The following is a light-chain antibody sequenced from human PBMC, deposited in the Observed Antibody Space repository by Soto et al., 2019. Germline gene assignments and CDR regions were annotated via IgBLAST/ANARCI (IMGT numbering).Light chain of an antibody. Sequence: DIQMTQSPSSLSASVGDRVTITCRASQSIYSSLNWYHQKPGKAPKLLIYAASNLQSGVPSRFSGSGSGTDFTLCSSSLQPESFATYYCQPSYSAPYTFGQGTKLEI. J-gene: IGKJ2*01. CDR1: QSIYSS. CDR3: QPSYSAPYT. CDR2: AAS. V-gene: IGKV1-39*01.